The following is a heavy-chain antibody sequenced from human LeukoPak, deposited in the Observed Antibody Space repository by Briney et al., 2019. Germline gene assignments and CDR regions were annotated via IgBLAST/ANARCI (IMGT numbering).Heavy chain of an antibody. CDR1: GFTFSSYA. D-gene: IGHD3-3*01. J-gene: IGHJ2*01. Sequence: GGSLRLSCAASGFTFSSYAMSWVRQAPGKGLEWVSAISGSGGSTYYADSVKGRFTISRDNSKNTLYLQMNSLRAEDTAVYYCAKALRGFWCGYYYWYFDLWGRGTLVTVSS. CDR3: AKALRGFWCGYYYWYFDL. V-gene: IGHV3-23*01. CDR2: ISGSGGST.